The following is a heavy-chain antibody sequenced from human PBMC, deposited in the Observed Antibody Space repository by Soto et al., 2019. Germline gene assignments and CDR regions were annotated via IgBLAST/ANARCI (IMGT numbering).Heavy chain of an antibody. V-gene: IGHV4-59*01. J-gene: IGHJ4*02. CDR3: ARYRLSSGYYDYFDY. D-gene: IGHD3-22*01. Sequence: SETLSLTCTVSGDSLSSDYWSWIRLVPGKGLEWIGYIYYSGSTSYNPSLKSRVTISVDTSKNQFSLELSSVTAADTAVYYCARYRLSSGYYDYFDYWGQGTQVNVSS. CDR1: GDSLSSDY. CDR2: IYYSGST.